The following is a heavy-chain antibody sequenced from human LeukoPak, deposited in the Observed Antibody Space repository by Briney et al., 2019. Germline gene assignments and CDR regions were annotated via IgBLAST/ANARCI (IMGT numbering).Heavy chain of an antibody. CDR2: ISAYNGNT. D-gene: IGHD6-19*01. CDR1: GYTFTNYG. J-gene: IGHJ5*02. Sequence: AAVKVTCMASGYTFTNYGISWVRQAPGQGLEWMGWISAYNGNTNYAQKLQGRVTMTADTSTSTAYIELRSLRSDDTAVYYCARDQEQWLVPNAYNWCDPWGGGTVVSVSS. V-gene: IGHV1-18*01. CDR3: ARDQEQWLVPNAYNWCDP.